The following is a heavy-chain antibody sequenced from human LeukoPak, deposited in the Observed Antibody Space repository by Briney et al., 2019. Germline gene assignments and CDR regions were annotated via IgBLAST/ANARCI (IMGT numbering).Heavy chain of an antibody. CDR2: VDPEDGET. V-gene: IGHV1-69-2*01. J-gene: IGHJ4*02. CDR1: GYTFTDYY. CDR3: ATLGYCTKGVCYNIDY. D-gene: IGHD2-8*01. Sequence: GASVKISCKVSGYTFTDYYMHWVQQAPGKGLEWMGLVDPEDGETIYAEKFQGRVTITADTSTDTAYMELSSLRSEDTAVYYCATLGYCTKGVCYNIDYWGQGTLVTVSS.